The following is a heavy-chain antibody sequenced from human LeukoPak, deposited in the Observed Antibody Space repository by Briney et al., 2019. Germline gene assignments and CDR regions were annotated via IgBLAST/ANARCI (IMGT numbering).Heavy chain of an antibody. CDR2: ISGSSSDV. V-gene: IGHV3-11*01. CDR1: GFTFSDSY. Sequence: GGTLRLSCAASGFTFSDSYMTWIRQAPGKGLELLSYISGSSSDVNYIDSVRGRFTISRDNAKNSLYLHMNSLTVEDTAVSYCSRDPRHSDYWGQGTLVTVSS. CDR3: SRDPRHSDY. J-gene: IGHJ4*02.